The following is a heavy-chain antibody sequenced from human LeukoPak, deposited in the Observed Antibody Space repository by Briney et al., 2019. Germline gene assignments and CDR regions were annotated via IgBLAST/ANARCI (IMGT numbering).Heavy chain of an antibody. CDR1: GGTFSSYA. CDR3: AREGGSVAVAVT. J-gene: IGHJ5*02. V-gene: IGHV1-69*13. CDR2: TIPIFGTA. Sequence: SVKVSCKASGGTFSSYAISWVRQAPGQGLEWMGGTIPIFGTANYAQKFQGRVTITADESTSTAYMELSSLRSEDTAVYYCAREGGSVAVAVTWGQGTLVTVSS. D-gene: IGHD6-19*01.